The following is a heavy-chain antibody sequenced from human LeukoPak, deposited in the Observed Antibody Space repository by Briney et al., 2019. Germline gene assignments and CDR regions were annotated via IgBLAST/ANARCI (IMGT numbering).Heavy chain of an antibody. J-gene: IGHJ4*02. CDR1: GFTFSSYA. Sequence: GGSLRLSCAASGFTFSSYAMSWVRQAPGKGLEWVSAISGSGGSTYYADSVKVRFTISRDNSKNTMYLQMNSLRAEDTAVYYCAKTTSKAARPPFDYWGQGTLVTVSS. CDR2: ISGSGGST. CDR3: AKTTSKAARPPFDY. V-gene: IGHV3-23*01. D-gene: IGHD6-6*01.